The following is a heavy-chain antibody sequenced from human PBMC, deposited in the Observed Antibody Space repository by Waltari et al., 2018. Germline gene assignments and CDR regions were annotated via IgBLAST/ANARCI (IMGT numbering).Heavy chain of an antibody. CDR3: ARVTAVTGTGGMDV. Sequence: QVQLQESGPGLVKPSQTLSLTCTVSGGSISSRSYYWSWVRQPPGKGLEWIGYVYRRLSTYYNPSLMTRFDISKHTSTNHCSLKWTSVTAADTAVYYCARVTAVTGTGGMDVWGQGTTVIVSS. CDR1: GGSISSRSYY. CDR2: VYRRLST. V-gene: IGHV4-30-4*01. J-gene: IGHJ6*02. D-gene: IGHD6-19*01.